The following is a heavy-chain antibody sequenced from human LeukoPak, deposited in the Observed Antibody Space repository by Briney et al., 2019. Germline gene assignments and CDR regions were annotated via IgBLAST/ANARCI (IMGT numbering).Heavy chain of an antibody. CDR2: INNGGTTT. D-gene: IGHD6-19*01. Sequence: GGSLRLSCAAASGFTFSSYWMHWVRQAPGKGLVWVSGINNGGTTTGNADSVKGRFTISRDNAKNTLYLQMNSLRAEDTAVYYCAKDYSSGWYGSGIYWGQGTLVTVSS. J-gene: IGHJ4*02. CDR3: AKDYSSGWYGSGIY. V-gene: IGHV3-74*01. CDR1: GFTFSSYW.